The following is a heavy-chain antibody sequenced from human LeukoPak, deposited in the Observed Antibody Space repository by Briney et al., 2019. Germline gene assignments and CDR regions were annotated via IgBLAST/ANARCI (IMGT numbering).Heavy chain of an antibody. CDR3: ARGTPPYYYDSSGYGLDY. D-gene: IGHD3-22*01. CDR1: GGTFSSYA. J-gene: IGHJ4*02. V-gene: IGHV1-69*05. Sequence: SVKVSCKASGGTFSSYAISWVRQAHGQGLEWMGRIIPIFGTANYAQKFQGRVTITTDESTSTAYMELSSLRSEDTAVYYCARGTPPYYYDSSGYGLDYWGQGTLVTVSS. CDR2: IIPIFGTA.